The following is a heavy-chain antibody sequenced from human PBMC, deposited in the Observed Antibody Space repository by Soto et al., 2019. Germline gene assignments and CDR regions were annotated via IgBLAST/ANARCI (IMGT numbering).Heavy chain of an antibody. CDR1: GFTFSSYA. Sequence: GESLKISCAASGFTFSSYAMSWVRQAPGKGLEWVSAISGSGGSTYYADSVKGRFTISRDNSKNTLYLQMNSLRAEDTAVYYCETDLWLHAPSFDYWGQGTLVTVSS. CDR3: ETDLWLHAPSFDY. V-gene: IGHV3-23*01. J-gene: IGHJ4*02. CDR2: ISGSGGST. D-gene: IGHD5-18*01.